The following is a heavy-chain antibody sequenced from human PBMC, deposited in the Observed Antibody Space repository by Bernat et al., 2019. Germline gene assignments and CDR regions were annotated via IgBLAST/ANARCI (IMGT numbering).Heavy chain of an antibody. J-gene: IGHJ6*02. D-gene: IGHD2-8*01. CDR2: INPSGGST. CDR1: GYTFTSYY. CDR3: ARLSSYCTNGVCQISGMDV. Sequence: QVQLVQSGAEVKKPGASVKVSCKASGYTFTSYYMHWVRQAPGQGLEWMGIINPSGGSTSYAQKFQGRVTMTRDTSTSTVYMELSSLRSEDTAVYYCARLSSYCTNGVCQISGMDVWGQGTTVTVSS. V-gene: IGHV1-46*01.